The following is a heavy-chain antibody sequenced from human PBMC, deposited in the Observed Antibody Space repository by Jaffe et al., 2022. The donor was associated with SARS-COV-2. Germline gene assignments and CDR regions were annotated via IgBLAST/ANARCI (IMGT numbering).Heavy chain of an antibody. CDR2: IYYSGST. J-gene: IGHJ4*02. CDR1: GDSIGSSSHY. Sequence: QLQLQESGPGLVKPSETLSLTCAVSGDSIGSSSHYWTWIRQPPGRGPEWIGNIYYSGSTYYNPSLKSRVTISVDTSKNHFSLRLTSVTAADTAVYYCVTQAVTTKRLDFWGQGILVSVSS. D-gene: IGHD4-17*01. V-gene: IGHV4-39*01. CDR3: VTQAVTTKRLDF.